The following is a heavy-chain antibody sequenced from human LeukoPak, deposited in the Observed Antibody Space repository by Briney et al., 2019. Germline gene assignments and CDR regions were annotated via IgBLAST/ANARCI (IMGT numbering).Heavy chain of an antibody. D-gene: IGHD6-13*01. CDR1: GFTFRSYG. CDR2: IAYDGSNK. CDR3: AKSAFGHSSNWYYFDY. V-gene: IGHV3-30*18. J-gene: IGHJ4*02. Sequence: GGSLRLSCVASGFTFRSYGMHWVRQAPGKGLEWVAVIAYDGSNKYYADSVKGRFTISRDNSKNTLYLQMNSLRAEDTAVYYCAKSAFGHSSNWYYFDYWGQGTLVTVS.